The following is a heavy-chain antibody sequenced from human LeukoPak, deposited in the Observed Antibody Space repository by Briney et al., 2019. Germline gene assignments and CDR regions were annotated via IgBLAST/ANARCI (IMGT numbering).Heavy chain of an antibody. CDR2: ISGSGGDT. Sequence: GGSLRLSCAASGFTFRSYAIYWVRQAPGKGLEWVSGISGSGGDTYFADSVKGRFTISRDHSKNTVFLQMDGLRVEETAVYYCAKTTAGYSSGRYPGWPIDYWGQGTLVTVSS. CDR3: AKTTAGYSSGRYPGWPIDY. D-gene: IGHD6-19*01. CDR1: GFTFRSYA. J-gene: IGHJ4*02. V-gene: IGHV3-23*01.